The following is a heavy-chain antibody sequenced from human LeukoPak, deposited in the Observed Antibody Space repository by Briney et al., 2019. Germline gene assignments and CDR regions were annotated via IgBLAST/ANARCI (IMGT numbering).Heavy chain of an antibody. CDR3: SKGPRSSPLFYYMDV. V-gene: IGHV3-30*02. Sequence: GGPLRLSCAASGFTFSSYGMHWVRQAPGKGLEWVAFIRYDGSNKYYADSVKGRFTISRDNSKNTLYLQMNSLRVEDTAVYYCSKGPRSSPLFYYMDVWGNGTTVIVSS. D-gene: IGHD6-6*01. J-gene: IGHJ6*03. CDR2: IRYDGSNK. CDR1: GFTFSSYG.